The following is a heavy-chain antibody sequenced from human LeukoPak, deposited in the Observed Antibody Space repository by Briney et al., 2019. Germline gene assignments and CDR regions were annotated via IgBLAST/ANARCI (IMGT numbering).Heavy chain of an antibody. J-gene: IGHJ5*02. V-gene: IGHV3-11*04. CDR3: ARVYYASRSGQPLSQHWLDP. CDR2: IRSTGSST. D-gene: IGHD3-3*01. Sequence: GGSLRLSCTASGFTFRDYYVTWIRQAPGKGLEWVSYIRSTGSSTAYADSVKGRFAISRDNAKNSLYLQMNGLRVEDTAIYYCARVYYASRSGQPLSQHWLDPWGQGTLVTVSS. CDR1: GFTFRDYY.